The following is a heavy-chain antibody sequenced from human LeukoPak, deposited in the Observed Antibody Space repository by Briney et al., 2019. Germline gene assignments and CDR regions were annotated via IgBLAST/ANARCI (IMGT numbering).Heavy chain of an antibody. Sequence: ASVKASCKASGYTFTGYYMHWVRQAPGQGLEWMGWINPNSGGTNYAQKFQGGVTMTRDTSISTAYMELSRLRSDDTAVYYCARCSQQWLVPDFDYWGQGTLVTVSS. D-gene: IGHD6-19*01. CDR1: GYTFTGYY. CDR3: ARCSQQWLVPDFDY. CDR2: INPNSGGT. V-gene: IGHV1-2*02. J-gene: IGHJ4*02.